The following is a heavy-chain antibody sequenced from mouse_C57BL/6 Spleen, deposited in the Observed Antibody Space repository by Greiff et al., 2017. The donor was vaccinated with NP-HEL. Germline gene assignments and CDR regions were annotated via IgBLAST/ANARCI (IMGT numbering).Heavy chain of an antibody. Sequence: EVQLQQSGPELMKPGASVKMSCKASGYTFTDYNMHWVKQSHGKSLEWIGYINPNNGGTSYNQKFKGKATLTVNKSSSTAYMELRSLTSEESAVYYCAKEYSSYGAMDYWGQGTSVTVSS. D-gene: IGHD1-1*01. V-gene: IGHV1-22*01. CDR3: AKEYSSYGAMDY. CDR1: GYTFTDYN. CDR2: INPNNGGT. J-gene: IGHJ4*01.